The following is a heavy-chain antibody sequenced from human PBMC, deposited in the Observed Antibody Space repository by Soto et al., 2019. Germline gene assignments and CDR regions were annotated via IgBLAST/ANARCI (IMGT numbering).Heavy chain of an antibody. CDR3: AREGRSSGWYGGMHY. CDR2: IYHSGST. V-gene: IGHV4-4*02. CDR1: DGSISSSNW. Sequence: PSETLSLTCDVSDGSISSSNWWSWVRQPPGKGLEWIGQIYHSGSTNYNPSLKSRVTMSVDKSKNQFSLKLSSVTAADTALYYCAREGRSSGWYGGMHYWGQVTLVT. J-gene: IGHJ4*02. D-gene: IGHD6-19*01.